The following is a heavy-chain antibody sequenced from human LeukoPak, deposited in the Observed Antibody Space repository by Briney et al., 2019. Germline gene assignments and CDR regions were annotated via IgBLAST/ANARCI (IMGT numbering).Heavy chain of an antibody. J-gene: IGHJ4*02. CDR2: INPNSGGT. D-gene: IGHD3-22*01. CDR3: ASGLRYYDSSHSYYFDY. Sequence: GASVKVSCKASGYTFTGYYMHWVRQAPGQGLEWMGWINPNSGGTNYAQKFQGRVTMTRDTSISTAYMELSRLRSDDTAVYYCASGLRYYDSSHSYYFDYWGQGTLVTVSS. CDR1: GYTFTGYY. V-gene: IGHV1-2*02.